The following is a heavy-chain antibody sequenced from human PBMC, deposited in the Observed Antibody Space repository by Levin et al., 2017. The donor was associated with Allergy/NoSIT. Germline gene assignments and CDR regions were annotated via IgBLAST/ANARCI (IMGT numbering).Heavy chain of an antibody. D-gene: IGHD3-9*01. CDR1: GYTFTSYD. V-gene: IGHV1-8*01. CDR3: ARRSPSYDILTGYYSPPDY. CDR2: MNPNSGNT. Sequence: ASVKVSCKASGYTFTSYDINWVRQATRQGLEWMGWMNPNSGNTGYAQKFQGRVTMTRNTSISTAYMELSSLRSEDTAVYYCARRSPSYDILTGYYSPPDYWGQGTLVTVSS. J-gene: IGHJ4*02.